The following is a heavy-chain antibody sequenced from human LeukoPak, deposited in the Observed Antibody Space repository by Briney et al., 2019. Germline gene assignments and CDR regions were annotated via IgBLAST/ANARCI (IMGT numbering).Heavy chain of an antibody. CDR3: ARDLYGVTSATFDY. J-gene: IGHJ4*02. CDR1: GGTFSNYA. Sequence: SVKVSFKASGGTFSNYAISWVRQAPGQGLEWMGGIIPIFGTANYAQKFRGRVTITADKSTRTAYMELSSLRSDDTAVYYCARDLYGVTSATFDYWGQGTLVTVSS. V-gene: IGHV1-69*06. CDR2: IIPIFGTA. D-gene: IGHD4-23*01.